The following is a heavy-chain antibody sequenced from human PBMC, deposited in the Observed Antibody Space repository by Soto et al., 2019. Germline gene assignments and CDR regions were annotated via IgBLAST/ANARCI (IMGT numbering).Heavy chain of an antibody. V-gene: IGHV4-61*01. J-gene: IGHJ4*02. CDR2: IYYLGST. CDR3: ERDWDIHNGSEST. CDR1: GGSVSPCSNY. Sequence: EALSLRCTRSGGSVSPCSNYLRPLPHTPVQGVKWIWYIYYLGSTNYNPSLKSRVTISVDTSKNQFSLKLSSVTAADTAVYYCERDWDIHNGSESTWGQGTLVTGSS. D-gene: IGHD3-10*01.